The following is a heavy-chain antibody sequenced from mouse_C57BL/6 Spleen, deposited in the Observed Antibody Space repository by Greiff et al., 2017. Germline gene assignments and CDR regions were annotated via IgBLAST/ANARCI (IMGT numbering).Heavy chain of an antibody. V-gene: IGHV5-17*01. CDR1: GFTFSDYG. CDR2: ISSGSSTI. Sequence: EVKLVESRGGLVKPGGSLKLSCAASGFTFSDYGMHWVRQAPEKGLEWVAYISSGSSTIYYADTVKGRFTISRDNAKNTLFLQMTSLRSEDTAMYYCARPYYYGSSSLDYWGQGTTLTVSS. D-gene: IGHD1-1*01. J-gene: IGHJ2*01. CDR3: ARPYYYGSSSLDY.